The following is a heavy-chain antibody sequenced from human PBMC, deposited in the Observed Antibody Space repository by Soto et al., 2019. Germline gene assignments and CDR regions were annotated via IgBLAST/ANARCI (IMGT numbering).Heavy chain of an antibody. CDR2: ISGSGGST. CDR1: GFTFSSYA. V-gene: IGHV3-23*01. D-gene: IGHD2-15*01. CDR3: AKDRRYCSGGSCYAGYYYYGMDV. J-gene: IGHJ6*02. Sequence: GGSLRLSCAASGFTFSSYAMSWVRQAPGKGLEWVSAISGSGGSTYYADTVKGRFTISRDNSKNTLYLQMNSLRAEDTAVYYCAKDRRYCSGGSCYAGYYYYGMDVWGQGTTVTVSS.